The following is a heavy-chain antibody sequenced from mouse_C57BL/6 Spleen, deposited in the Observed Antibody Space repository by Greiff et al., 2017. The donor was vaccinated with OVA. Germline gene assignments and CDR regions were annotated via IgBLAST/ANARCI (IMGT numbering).Heavy chain of an antibody. CDR2: ISDGGSYT. D-gene: IGHD1-1*01. V-gene: IGHV5-4*01. Sequence: DVQLVESGGGLVKPGGSLKLSCAASGFTFSSYAMSWVRQTPEKRLEWVATISDGGSYTYYPDNVKGRFTISRDNAKNNLYLQMSHLKSEDTAMYYCARDITTVVAGDYFDYWGQGTTLTVSS. J-gene: IGHJ2*01. CDR1: GFTFSSYA. CDR3: ARDITTVVAGDYFDY.